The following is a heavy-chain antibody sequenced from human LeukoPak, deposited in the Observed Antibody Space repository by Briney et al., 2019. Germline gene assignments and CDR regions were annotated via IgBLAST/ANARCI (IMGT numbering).Heavy chain of an antibody. J-gene: IGHJ6*03. CDR1: GGSISSYC. CDR2: IYYSGST. Sequence: PSETLSLTCTVSGGSISSYCWSWIRQPPGKGLEWIGYIYYSGSTNYNPSLKSRVTISVDTSKNQFSLKLSSVTGADTAVYYCARADGYCSGGSCYSAAYYYMDVWGKGTTVTVSS. D-gene: IGHD2-15*01. CDR3: ARADGYCSGGSCYSAAYYYMDV. V-gene: IGHV4-59*01.